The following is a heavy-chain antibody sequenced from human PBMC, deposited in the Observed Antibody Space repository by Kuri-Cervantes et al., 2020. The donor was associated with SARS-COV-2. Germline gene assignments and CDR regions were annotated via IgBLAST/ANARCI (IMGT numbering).Heavy chain of an antibody. J-gene: IGHJ6*02. V-gene: IGHV1-18*04. D-gene: IGHD4-17*01. CDR2: ISTYNANA. Sequence: ASVKVSCKASGYTFTTYGITWVRQAPGQGLEWMGWISTYNANADYAQKLQGRVTMTTDTSTSIAYMELRSLRSDDTAIYYCAGGFDYGDYPYYYDMDVWGQGTTVTVSS. CDR3: AGGFDYGDYPYYYDMDV. CDR1: GYTFTTYG.